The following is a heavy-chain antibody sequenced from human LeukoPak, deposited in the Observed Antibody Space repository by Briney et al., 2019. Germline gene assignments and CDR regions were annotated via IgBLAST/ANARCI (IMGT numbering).Heavy chain of an antibody. CDR1: GGTFSSYA. J-gene: IGHJ4*02. CDR2: IIPIFGTA. Sequence: ASVKVSCKASGGTFSSYAISWVRQAPGQGLEWMGGIIPIFGTANYAQKFQGRVTITADESTSTAYMELSSLRSDDTAVYYCARCPSRYSNSWYGGYWGQGTLVTVSS. V-gene: IGHV1-69*13. D-gene: IGHD6-13*01. CDR3: ARCPSRYSNSWYGGY.